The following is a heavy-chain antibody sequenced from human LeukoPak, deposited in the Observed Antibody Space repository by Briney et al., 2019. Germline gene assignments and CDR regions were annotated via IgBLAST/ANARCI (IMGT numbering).Heavy chain of an antibody. Sequence: SETLSLTCTVSGGSISSYYWSWIRQPPGKGLEWIGYIYYSGSTNYNPSLKSRVTISVDTSKNQFSLKLSSVTAADTAVYYCARHFTGYSSGWYSFDYWGQGTLVTVSS. CDR2: IYYSGST. D-gene: IGHD6-19*01. CDR1: GGSISSYY. J-gene: IGHJ4*02. CDR3: ARHFTGYSSGWYSFDY. V-gene: IGHV4-59*08.